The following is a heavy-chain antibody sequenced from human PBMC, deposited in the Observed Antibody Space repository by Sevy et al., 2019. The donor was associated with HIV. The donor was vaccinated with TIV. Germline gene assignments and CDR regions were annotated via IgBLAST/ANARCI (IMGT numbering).Heavy chain of an antibody. J-gene: IGHJ6*04. CDR2: SSPFTGSP. V-gene: IGHV1-18*01. CDR1: GYNFINYG. CDR3: GNCTLWVYVPTNGKCGMDV. Sequence: ASVKVSCKASGYNFINYGISWVRQAPGQGLEWVGGSSPFTGSPNYPQKLQDRVTVPTDTATNTAYMELRNLRSDDTAVYYCGNCTLWVYVPTNGKCGMDVWGEGTTVTVSS. D-gene: IGHD3-10*02.